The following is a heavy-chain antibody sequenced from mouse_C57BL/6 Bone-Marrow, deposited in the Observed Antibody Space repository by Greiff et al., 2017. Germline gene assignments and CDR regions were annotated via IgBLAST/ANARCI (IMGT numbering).Heavy chain of an antibody. Sequence: QVQLQQSGPGLVQPSPCLSITCTVSGFSLTSYGVHWVRQSPGKGLEWLGVIWSGGSTAYNAAFISRLSISRENSKGQGFFKMNSLQADDTAVYYCASGFSTTVVRDYWGQGTPRTVS. CDR3: ASGFSTTVVRDY. D-gene: IGHD1-1*01. CDR2: IWSGGST. CDR1: GFSLTSYG. V-gene: IGHV2-2*01. J-gene: IGHJ2*01.